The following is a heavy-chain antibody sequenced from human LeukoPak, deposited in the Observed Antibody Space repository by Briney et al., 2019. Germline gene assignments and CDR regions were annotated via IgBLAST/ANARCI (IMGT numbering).Heavy chain of an antibody. CDR2: INQDGSEI. Sequence: GGSLRLSCAASGFTFSNYWMSWVRQAPGKGLEWLANINQDGSEIYYVDSVKGRFTISRDNAKNSLYLQMNSLRAEDTAVYYCARDRTIAVAGMGYYYYMDVWGKGTTVTVSS. CDR3: ARDRTIAVAGMGYYYYMDV. J-gene: IGHJ6*03. D-gene: IGHD6-19*01. CDR1: GFTFSNYW. V-gene: IGHV3-7*01.